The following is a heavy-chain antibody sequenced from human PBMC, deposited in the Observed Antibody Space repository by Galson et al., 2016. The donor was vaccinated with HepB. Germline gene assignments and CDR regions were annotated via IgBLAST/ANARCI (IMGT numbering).Heavy chain of an antibody. D-gene: IGHD1/OR15-1a*01. V-gene: IGHV5-51*01. CDR3: VRNSDYFDN. CDR1: GYTFSSSW. Sequence: QSGAEVKKPGESLKISCQGLGYTFSSSWIGWVRQTPEKRLEWVANIYPGDPETRYSPSFQGQVTVSADKSINTAYLQWNTLRTSDTAIYFCVRNSDYFDNWGQGTLVTVSA. CDR2: IYPGDPET. J-gene: IGHJ4*02.